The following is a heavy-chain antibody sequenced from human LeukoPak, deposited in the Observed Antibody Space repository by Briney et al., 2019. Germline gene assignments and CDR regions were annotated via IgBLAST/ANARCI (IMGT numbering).Heavy chain of an antibody. CDR2: IYYTGNT. Sequence: SETLSLTCTVSGGSISSSSYYWGWIRQPPGKGLEWIGSIYYTGNTFCNPSLKSRGTLSIDTSKNQFSLKLTSVTAADTAVYYCASPSLMSGEPSYFDFWGQGTLVSVSA. V-gene: IGHV4-39*07. CDR3: ASPSLMSGEPSYFDF. CDR1: GGSISSSSYY. D-gene: IGHD4-17*01. J-gene: IGHJ4*02.